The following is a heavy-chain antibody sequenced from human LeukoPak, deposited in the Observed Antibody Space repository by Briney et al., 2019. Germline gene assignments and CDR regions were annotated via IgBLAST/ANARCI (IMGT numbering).Heavy chain of an antibody. CDR1: GFTFSSYW. Sequence: GGSLRLSCAASGFTFSSYWMSWARQAPGKGLEWVANIKQDGSEKYYVDPVKGRFTISRDNAKNSLYLQMNSLRAEDTAVYYCARDKGEEYSSSPRWYYYYGMDVWGQGTTVTVSS. CDR3: ARDKGEEYSSSPRWYYYYGMDV. J-gene: IGHJ6*02. CDR2: IKQDGSEK. V-gene: IGHV3-7*03. D-gene: IGHD6-6*01.